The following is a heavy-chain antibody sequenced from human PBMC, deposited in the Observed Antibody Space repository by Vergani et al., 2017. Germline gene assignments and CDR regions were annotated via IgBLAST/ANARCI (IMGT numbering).Heavy chain of an antibody. CDR3: ARDQVPAAIRLNVGNYMDV. J-gene: IGHJ6*03. Sequence: EVQVVESGGGLVQPGRSLRLSCAASGFTFENYAMHWVRQAPGKGLEWVSGISWNSVDIGYADSVKGRFTISRDNSKNTLYLQMSSLRAEDTAVYYCARDQVPAAIRLNVGNYMDVWGKGTTVIVSS. CDR2: ISWNSVDI. CDR1: GFTFENYA. V-gene: IGHV3-9*01. D-gene: IGHD2-2*02.